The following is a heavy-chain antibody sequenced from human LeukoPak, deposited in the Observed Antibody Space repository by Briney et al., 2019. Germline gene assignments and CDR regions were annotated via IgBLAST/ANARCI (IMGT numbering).Heavy chain of an antibody. J-gene: IGHJ6*02. D-gene: IGHD5-12*01. Sequence: SVKVSCKASGGTFSSYAISWVRQAPGQGLEWMGGIIPIFGTANYAQKFQGRVTITADESTSTAYMELSSLRSEDTAVYYCARSSGGYSGYDYVPGYYYYGMDVWGQGTTVTDSS. CDR2: IIPIFGTA. V-gene: IGHV1-69*13. CDR1: GGTFSSYA. CDR3: ARSSGGYSGYDYVPGYYYYGMDV.